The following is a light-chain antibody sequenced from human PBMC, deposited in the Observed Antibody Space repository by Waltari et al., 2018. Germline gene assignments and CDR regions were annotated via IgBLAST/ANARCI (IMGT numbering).Light chain of an antibody. V-gene: IGKV1-6*01. CDR2: AAS. Sequence: AIQMTQSPSSLSASVGDRVTITCRASQDINNDLGWYQQKPGEAPRLLIFAASTLQGWVPSRFSCSGSGTDFTLTISSLQPDDFSTYYCLQDHNYPLSFGQGTKVEI. J-gene: IGKJ1*01. CDR3: LQDHNYPLS. CDR1: QDINND.